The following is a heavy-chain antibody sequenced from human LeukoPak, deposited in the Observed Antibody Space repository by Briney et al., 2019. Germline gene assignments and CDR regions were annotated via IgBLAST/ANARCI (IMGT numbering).Heavy chain of an antibody. CDR3: ARSPYDFWSGSYYFDY. Sequence: SETLSLTCTVSGGSISSYYWSWIRQPAGKGLEWIGRIYTSGSTNYNPSLKSRVTISVDKSKSQFSLKLSSVTAADTAVYYCARSPYDFWSGSYYFDYWGQGTLVTVSS. D-gene: IGHD3-3*01. J-gene: IGHJ4*02. V-gene: IGHV4-4*07. CDR2: IYTSGST. CDR1: GGSISSYY.